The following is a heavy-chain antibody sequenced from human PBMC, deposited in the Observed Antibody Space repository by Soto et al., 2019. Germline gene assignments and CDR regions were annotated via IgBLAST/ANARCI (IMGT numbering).Heavy chain of an antibody. CDR3: ARSSGGEPKRGGHIDF. Sequence: PGGSLRLSCAASGFTFSSYTMHWVRQAPGKGLEWVAVISYDGSNKYYADSVKGRFTISRDNSKNTLYLQMNSLRAEDTAVYYCARSSGGEPKRGGHIDFWGQGTLVTVSS. CDR1: GFTFSSYT. CDR2: ISYDGSNK. V-gene: IGHV3-30-3*01. D-gene: IGHD1-26*01. J-gene: IGHJ4*02.